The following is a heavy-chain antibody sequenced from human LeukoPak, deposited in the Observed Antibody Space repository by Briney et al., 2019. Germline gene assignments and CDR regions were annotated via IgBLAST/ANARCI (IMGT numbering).Heavy chain of an antibody. CDR3: ARRDYGVPFDP. CDR2: IYSSGNT. D-gene: IGHD4-17*01. CDR1: GGSISSSSHY. J-gene: IGHJ5*02. Sequence: PSETLSLTCTVSGGSISSSSHYWGWIRQPPGKGREWIGSIYSSGNTFYNSSLKSRVTISADTSKNQFSLGLSSVTAADTAVYYCARRDYGVPFDPWGQGALVTVSS. V-gene: IGHV4-39*01.